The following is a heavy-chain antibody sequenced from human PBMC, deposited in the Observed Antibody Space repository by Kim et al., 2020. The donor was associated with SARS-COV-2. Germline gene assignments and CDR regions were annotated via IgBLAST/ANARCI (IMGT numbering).Heavy chain of an antibody. D-gene: IGHD1-26*01. J-gene: IGHJ4*02. CDR3: ARSPGIVGAIYFDY. Sequence: VDSVTGRLPISRDKAKNSLYLQMTSLRAGDTAVYYCARSPGIVGAIYFDYWGQGTLVTVSS. V-gene: IGHV3-7*03.